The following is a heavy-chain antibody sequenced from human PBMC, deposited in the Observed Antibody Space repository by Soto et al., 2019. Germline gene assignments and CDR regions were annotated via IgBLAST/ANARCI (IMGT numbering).Heavy chain of an antibody. J-gene: IGHJ3*01. CDR2: IIPILRIA. D-gene: IGHD2-8*01. CDR1: RGTLSSYT. V-gene: IGHV1-69*02. Sequence: QVQLVQSGAEVKKPRSSVKVSCKPSRGTLSSYTLSGVRQAPGQGLEWMGRIIPILRIAKYAQKFQGRVTITADKATSTGYMELSSVTAEDTAVYDCARAAGYCTNGVRYHAFDFWGEGTMVTVS. CDR3: ARAAGYCTNGVRYHAFDF.